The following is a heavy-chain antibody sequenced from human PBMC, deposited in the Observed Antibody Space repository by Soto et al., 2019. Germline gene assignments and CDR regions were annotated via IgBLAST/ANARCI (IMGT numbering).Heavy chain of an antibody. CDR3: ARRNLSTLDTRVVPAAIGGDHDACER. J-gene: IGHJ3*02. Sequence: SETLSFPCTVSAGSINSGGYYWRWIRQHPEKGLGWIGYIYYSGSTYYNRSLKSRVTISVSTSKNQFSLKLRSVSAADTAAYYCARRNLSTLDTRVVPAAIGGDHDACERREQGTMGIV. CDR2: IYYSGST. CDR1: AGSINSGGYY. D-gene: IGHD2-2*01. V-gene: IGHV4-31*03.